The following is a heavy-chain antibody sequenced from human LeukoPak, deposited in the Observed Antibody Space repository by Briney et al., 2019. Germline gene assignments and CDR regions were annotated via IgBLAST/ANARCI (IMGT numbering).Heavy chain of an antibody. CDR1: GFTFSSYG. D-gene: IGHD3-10*01. CDR3: VNSGFDP. Sequence: GGSLTLSCAASGFTFSSYGMHRLRQAPGKGLEWVAFIHYDGTNEYYADSVKGRFTISRDNFKNTLSLQMNGLRVEDTALYYCVNSGFDPWGQGTLVTVSS. V-gene: IGHV3-30*02. J-gene: IGHJ5*02. CDR2: IHYDGTNE.